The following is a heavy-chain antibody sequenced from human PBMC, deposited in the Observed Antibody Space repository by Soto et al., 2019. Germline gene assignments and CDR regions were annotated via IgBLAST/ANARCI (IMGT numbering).Heavy chain of an antibody. D-gene: IGHD6-19*01. CDR1: GFTFDDYS. CDR3: ARGDLGAVAGDFEY. V-gene: IGHV3-9*01. J-gene: IGHJ4*02. Sequence: ESGGGLVQPGGSLRLSCAASGFTFDDYSMHWVRQAPGRGLEWVSGISWHSGSIDYADSVKGRFTISRDNAKNFLYLEMNNLRPEATALYDCARGDLGAVAGDFEYWGQGTLVTVSS. CDR2: ISWHSGSI.